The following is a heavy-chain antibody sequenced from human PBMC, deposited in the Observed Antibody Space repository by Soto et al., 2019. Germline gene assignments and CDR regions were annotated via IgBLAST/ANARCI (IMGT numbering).Heavy chain of an antibody. Sequence: QVQLVQSGAEVKKPGASVKVSCKASGYTFTGYYMHWVRQAPGQGLEWMGWINPNSGGTNYAQKFQGWVTMTRDTSISTAYMELSRLRSDDTAVYYCARAWSSTSCYAAVCYYGMDVWGQGTTVTVSS. J-gene: IGHJ6*02. CDR2: INPNSGGT. CDR3: ARAWSSTSCYAAVCYYGMDV. CDR1: GYTFTGYY. D-gene: IGHD2-2*01. V-gene: IGHV1-2*04.